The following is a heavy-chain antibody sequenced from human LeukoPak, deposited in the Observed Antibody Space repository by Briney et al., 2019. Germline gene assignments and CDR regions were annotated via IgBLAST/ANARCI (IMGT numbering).Heavy chain of an antibody. Sequence: ASVKVSCKASGYTFTNYAISWVRQAPGQGLEWRGWISAYNGNTNYAQKLQGRVTMTTDTSTTTAYMDLRSLRSDDTALYYCARDLFTYDFWSGYKKNAFDIWGQGTMVTVSS. CDR2: ISAYNGNT. CDR3: ARDLFTYDFWSGYKKNAFDI. V-gene: IGHV1-18*01. D-gene: IGHD3-3*01. J-gene: IGHJ3*02. CDR1: GYTFTNYA.